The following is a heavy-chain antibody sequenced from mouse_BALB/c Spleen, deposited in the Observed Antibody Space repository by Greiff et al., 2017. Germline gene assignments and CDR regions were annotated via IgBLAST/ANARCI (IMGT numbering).Heavy chain of an antibody. CDR3: ARGGDYDQYYYAMDY. CDR1: GFTFSSFG. CDR2: ISSGSSTI. D-gene: IGHD2-4*01. J-gene: IGHJ4*01. Sequence: EVKVVESGGGLVQPGGSRKLSCAASGFTFSSFGMHWVRQAPEKGLEWVAYISSGSSTIYYADTVKGRFTISRDNPKNTLFLQMTSLRSEDTAMYYCARGGDYDQYYYAMDYWGQGTSVTVSS. V-gene: IGHV5-17*02.